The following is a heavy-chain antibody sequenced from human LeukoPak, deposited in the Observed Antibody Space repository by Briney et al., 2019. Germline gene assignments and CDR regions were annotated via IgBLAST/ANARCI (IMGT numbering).Heavy chain of an antibody. D-gene: IGHD3-10*01. CDR3: GTDPLQGSGNY. CDR1: GFTFNIYE. V-gene: IGHV3-48*03. Sequence: PGGSLRLSCAASGFTFNIYEMNWVRQAPGTGLEWLSVISSSGNTIYYADSVKGRFTVSRDNAKTSLYLQMNSLGAEDTAVYYCGTDPLQGSGNYWGQGTLVTVSS. CDR2: ISSSGNTI. J-gene: IGHJ4*02.